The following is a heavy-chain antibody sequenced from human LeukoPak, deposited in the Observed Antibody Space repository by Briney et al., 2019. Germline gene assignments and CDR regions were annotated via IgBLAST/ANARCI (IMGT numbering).Heavy chain of an antibody. D-gene: IGHD4-11*01. V-gene: IGHV1-69*13. CDR2: IIPIFGTA. CDR3: ARGPVTTVLPYYYYYMDV. J-gene: IGHJ6*03. CDR1: GGTFSSYA. Sequence: ASVKVSCKASGGTFSSYAISWVRQAPGQGLEWMGGIIPIFGTANYAQKFQGRVTITADESTSTAHMELSSLRSEDTAVYYCARGPVTTVLPYYYYYMDVWGKGTTVTVSS.